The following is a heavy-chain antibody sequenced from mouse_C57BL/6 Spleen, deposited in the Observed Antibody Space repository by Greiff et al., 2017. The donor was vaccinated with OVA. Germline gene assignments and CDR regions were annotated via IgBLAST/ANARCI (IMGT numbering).Heavy chain of an antibody. CDR3: ARRAMVIYFDY. J-gene: IGHJ2*01. D-gene: IGHD2-2*01. CDR1: GYAFSSYW. V-gene: IGHV1-80*01. Sequence: QVQLQQSGAELVKPGASVKISCKASGYAFSSYWMNWVQQRPGKGLEWIGQIYPGDGDTNYNGKFKGKATLTADKSSSTAYMQLSSLTSEDSAVYFCARRAMVIYFDYWGQGTTLTVSS. CDR2: IYPGDGDT.